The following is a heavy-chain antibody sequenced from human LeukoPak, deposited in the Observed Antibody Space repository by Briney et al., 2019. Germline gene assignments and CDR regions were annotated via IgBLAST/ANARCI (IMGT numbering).Heavy chain of an antibody. D-gene: IGHD2-21*02. CDR1: GFKFDDYG. CDR2: INWNGGRT. CDR3: ARDGTTIGDDCFPN. V-gene: IGHV3-20*04. J-gene: IGHJ4*02. Sequence: GGCLRLSCAGSGFKFDDYGMNWVRQVPGKGLEWISAINWNGGRTHYADSVRGRFTISRDNARNSMLLHMNSLRAEDTALYFCARDGTTIGDDCFPNWGQGSLDIVSS.